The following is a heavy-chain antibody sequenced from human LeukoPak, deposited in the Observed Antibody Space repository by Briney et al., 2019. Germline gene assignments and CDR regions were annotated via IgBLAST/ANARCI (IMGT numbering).Heavy chain of an antibody. Sequence: ASVKVSCKASGGTFSSYAISWVRQAPGQGLEWMGGIIPIFGTANYAQKFQGRVTITADESTSTAYMELSSLRSEDTAVYYCARETGAVAATYYGMDVWGQGTTVTVSS. V-gene: IGHV1-69*13. CDR1: GGTFSSYA. J-gene: IGHJ6*02. CDR2: IIPIFGTA. D-gene: IGHD6-19*01. CDR3: ARETGAVAATYYGMDV.